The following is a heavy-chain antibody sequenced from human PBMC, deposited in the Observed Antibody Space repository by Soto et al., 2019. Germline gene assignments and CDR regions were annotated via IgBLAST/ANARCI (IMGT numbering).Heavy chain of an antibody. D-gene: IGHD3-22*01. Sequence: QVQLVESGGGVVQPGRSLRLSCAGSGFTFSKYTMNLVRQAPGKGLEWVAVISYDGGNTYHADFVKSRFTISRDNSKNTLYLQMNSLSAEDTALYYCARDGLRYYDTSGYFDYWGQGILVAVSS. V-gene: IGHV3-30-3*01. J-gene: IGHJ4*02. CDR1: GFTFSKYT. CDR2: ISYDGGNT. CDR3: ARDGLRYYDTSGYFDY.